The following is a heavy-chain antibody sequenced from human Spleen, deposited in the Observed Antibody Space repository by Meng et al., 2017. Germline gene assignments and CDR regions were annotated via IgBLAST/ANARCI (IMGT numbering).Heavy chain of an antibody. Sequence: QVRLVRLGAGVKKPGSSVKVSCKASGGTFSSYAISWVRQAPGQGLEWMGGIIPIFGTANYAQKFQGRVTITADKSTSTAYMELSSLRSEDTAVYYCARYGNIVGASFDPWGQGTLVTVSS. CDR2: IIPIFGTA. D-gene: IGHD1-26*01. J-gene: IGHJ5*02. CDR3: ARYGNIVGASFDP. V-gene: IGHV1-69*06. CDR1: GGTFSSYA.